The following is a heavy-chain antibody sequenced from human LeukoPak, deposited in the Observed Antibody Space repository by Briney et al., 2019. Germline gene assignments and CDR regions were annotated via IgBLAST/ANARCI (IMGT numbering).Heavy chain of an antibody. D-gene: IGHD3-22*01. CDR3: ARGPTMKMDV. CDR1: GFTFSSYW. V-gene: IGHV3-74*01. CDR2: IKSDESST. Sequence: GGSLRLSCAASGFTFSSYWMHWVRQAPGKGLVWVSRIKSDESSTTYADSVKGRFTISRDNAKNTLYLQMNSLRAEDTAVYYCARGPTMKMDVWGKGTTVTVSS. J-gene: IGHJ6*04.